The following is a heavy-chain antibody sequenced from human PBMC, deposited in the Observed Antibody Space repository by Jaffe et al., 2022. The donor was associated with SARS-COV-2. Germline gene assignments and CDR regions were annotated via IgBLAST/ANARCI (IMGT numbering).Heavy chain of an antibody. CDR3: VRIKASFGVVIGSFYYGMDV. CDR2: LSWNSYLI. V-gene: IGHV3-9*01. J-gene: IGHJ6*02. Sequence: EVQLAESGGGLLQPGRSLRLSCVASGFIFDDYAMHWVRQAPGKGLEWVSGLSWNSYLIGYADSVKGRFTISRDNAKNSLYLEMRNLRPEDTALYFCVRIKASFGVVIGSFYYGMDVWGQGTAVTVSS. CDR1: GFIFDDYA. D-gene: IGHD3-3*01.